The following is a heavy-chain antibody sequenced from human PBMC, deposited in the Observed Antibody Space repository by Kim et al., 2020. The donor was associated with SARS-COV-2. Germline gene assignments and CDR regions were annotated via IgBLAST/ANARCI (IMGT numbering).Heavy chain of an antibody. J-gene: IGHJ4*02. Sequence: ASVKVSCKASGYTFTSYGISWVRQAPGQGLEWMGWISAYNGNTNYAQKLQGRVTMTTDTSTSTAYMELRSLRSDDTAVYYCARSRLGETIFGMSAFFCFDYWGQGTLVTVSS. CDR1: GYTFTSYG. V-gene: IGHV1-18*01. D-gene: IGHD3-3*01. CDR3: ARSRLGETIFGMSAFFCFDY. CDR2: ISAYNGNT.